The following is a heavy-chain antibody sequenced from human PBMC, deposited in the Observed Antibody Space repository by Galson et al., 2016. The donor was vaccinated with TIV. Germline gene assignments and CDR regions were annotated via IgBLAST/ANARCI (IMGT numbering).Heavy chain of an antibody. CDR3: TCHSGYHYVNEYFPH. D-gene: IGHD3-22*01. V-gene: IGHV1-69*15. CDR2: IIPIFGTT. J-gene: IGHJ1*01. CDR1: GGKFSSYV. Sequence: ASGGKFSSYVISWVRQAPGQGLEWMGRIIPIFGTTKYAQKFQGRVTITADESTDTAYVELNSLTSEDTAVYYCTCHSGYHYVNEYFPHRGQGTLVPVSS.